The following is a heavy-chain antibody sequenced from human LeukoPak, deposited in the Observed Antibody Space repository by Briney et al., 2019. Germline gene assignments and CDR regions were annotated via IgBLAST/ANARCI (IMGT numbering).Heavy chain of an antibody. V-gene: IGHV4-38-2*02. CDR1: GYSISSGYY. Sequence: PSETLSHTCTVSGYSISSGYYWGWIRQPPGKGLEWIGSIHYSARIYYNPSLKSRLTISPDTSKNQFSLKLTSVAAADTAVYYCTREVRSAWASFDPWGQGTLVIVSS. J-gene: IGHJ5*02. D-gene: IGHD1-26*01. CDR3: TREVRSAWASFDP. CDR2: IHYSARI.